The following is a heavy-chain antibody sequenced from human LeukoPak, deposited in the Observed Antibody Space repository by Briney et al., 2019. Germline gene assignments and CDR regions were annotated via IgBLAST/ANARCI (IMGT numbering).Heavy chain of an antibody. CDR1: GYTFSVYY. J-gene: IGHJ4*02. Sequence: ASVKVSCKASGYTFSVYYIHWVRRAPGQGLEWMGWIKPNSGGTNYAQKFQGRVTMTRDTSISTAYMELSRLRFDDTAVYYCARGIWGGSYFDYWGQGTLVTVSS. CDR3: ARGIWGGSYFDY. D-gene: IGHD3-3*01. CDR2: IKPNSGGT. V-gene: IGHV1-2*02.